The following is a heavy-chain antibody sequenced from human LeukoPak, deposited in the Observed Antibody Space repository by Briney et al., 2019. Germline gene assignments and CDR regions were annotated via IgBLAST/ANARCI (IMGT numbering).Heavy chain of an antibody. CDR3: ARDEYKADAY. D-gene: IGHD2/OR15-2a*01. J-gene: IGHJ4*02. CDR1: GFTFTSYA. Sequence: SGGSLRLSCAASGFTFTSYALDWVRQAPGKGLEWISVISGDGDSTHYADSVKGRFTISRDNSKNTLYLQMNSPRAEDTAVYYCARDEYKADAYWGQGTLVTVSS. CDR2: ISGDGDST. V-gene: IGHV3-23*01.